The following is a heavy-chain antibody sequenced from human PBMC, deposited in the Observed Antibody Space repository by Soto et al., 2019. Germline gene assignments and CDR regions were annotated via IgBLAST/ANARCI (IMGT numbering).Heavy chain of an antibody. V-gene: IGHV1-69*13. D-gene: IGHD3-22*01. CDR1: GGTFSSYA. J-gene: IGHJ4*02. CDR3: ARGYYYHSSGSYTHFEY. CDR2: IIPIFGTA. Sequence: GDSVKVSCKASGGTFSSYAISWVRQARGQGLEWMGGIIPIFGTANYAQKFQGRVTITADESTSTAYMELSSLRSEDTAVYYCARGYYYHSSGSYTHFEYWGQGTLFPVS.